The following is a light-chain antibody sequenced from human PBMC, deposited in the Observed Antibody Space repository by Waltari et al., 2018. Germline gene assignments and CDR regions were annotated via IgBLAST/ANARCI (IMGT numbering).Light chain of an antibody. CDR3: QQYDEYPWT. J-gene: IGKJ1*01. Sequence: DIQMTQSPSTLSASLGDTVTITCRSSQNALKYLAWYQQKPGKAPKFLIFSAANLEIGVSSRFSGRGSGTDFTLTISNLQPDDFATYYCQQYDEYPWTFGQGTKVEIK. V-gene: IGKV1-5*03. CDR1: QNALKY. CDR2: SAA.